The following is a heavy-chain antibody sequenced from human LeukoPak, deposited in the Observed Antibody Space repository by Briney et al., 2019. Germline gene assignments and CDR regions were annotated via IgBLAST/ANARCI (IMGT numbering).Heavy chain of an antibody. Sequence: IPGGSLRLSCAASGFTVSSNYMSWVRQPPGKGLEWIGSIYYSGSTYYNPSLKSRVTISVDTSKNQFSLKLSSVTAADTAVYYCANPWRGAAGNWGQGTLVTVSS. CDR1: GFTVSSNY. D-gene: IGHD6-13*01. CDR3: ANPWRGAAGN. J-gene: IGHJ4*02. V-gene: IGHV4-39*07. CDR2: IYYSGST.